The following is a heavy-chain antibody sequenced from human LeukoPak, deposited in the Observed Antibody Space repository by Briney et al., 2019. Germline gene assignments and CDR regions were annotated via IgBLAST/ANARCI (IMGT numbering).Heavy chain of an antibody. CDR1: GFTFSSYA. D-gene: IGHD3-9*01. CDR3: AKPAYYDILTGYGT. CDR2: ISGSGGST. V-gene: IGHV3-23*01. Sequence: GGSLRLSCAASGFTFSSYAMSWVRQAPGKGLEWVPAISGSGGSTYYADSVRGRFTISRDNSKNTLYLQMNSLRAEDTAVYYCAKPAYYDILTGYGTWGQGTLVTVSS. J-gene: IGHJ4*02.